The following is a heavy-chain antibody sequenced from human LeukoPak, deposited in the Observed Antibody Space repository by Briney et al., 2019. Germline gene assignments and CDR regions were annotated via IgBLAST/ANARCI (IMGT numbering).Heavy chain of an antibody. CDR1: GFTFSSYA. CDR2: ISYDGSNK. V-gene: IGHV3-30-3*01. CDR3: AKDYSCSSTGCYRGYFDY. J-gene: IGHJ4*02. Sequence: GRSLRLSCAASGFTFSSYAMHWVRQAPGKGLEWVAVISYDGSNKYYADSVKGRFTISRDNSKNTLYLQMNSLRAEDTAVYYCAKDYSCSSTGCYRGYFDYWGQGTLVTVSS. D-gene: IGHD2-2*01.